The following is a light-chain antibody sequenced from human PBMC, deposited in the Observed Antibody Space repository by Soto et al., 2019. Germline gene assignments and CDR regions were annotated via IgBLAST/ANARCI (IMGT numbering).Light chain of an antibody. Sequence: DIQMTQSPSSVSASVGDRVTIAFRASQGISTNLAWYQQKPGKAPKLLIYAASSLQSGVPPRFSGSGSGTDFTLTISSLQPEDFAIYYCLQANRVPLSFGQGTRLQI. CDR1: QGISTN. CDR3: LQANRVPLS. CDR2: AAS. V-gene: IGKV1-12*01. J-gene: IGKJ5*01.